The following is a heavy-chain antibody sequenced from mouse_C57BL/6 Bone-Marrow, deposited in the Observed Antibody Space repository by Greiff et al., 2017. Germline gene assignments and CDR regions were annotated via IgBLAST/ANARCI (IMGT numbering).Heavy chain of an antibody. J-gene: IGHJ4*01. Sequence: EVKLMESGPGLVKPSQSLSLTCSVTGYSITSGYYWNWIRQFPGNKLEWMGYISYDGSNNYNPSLKNRISITRDTSKNQFFLKLNSVTTEDTATXYCARGGYGNHAMDYWGQGTSVTVSS. D-gene: IGHD2-1*01. CDR1: GYSITSGYY. CDR2: ISYDGSN. CDR3: ARGGYGNHAMDY. V-gene: IGHV3-6*01.